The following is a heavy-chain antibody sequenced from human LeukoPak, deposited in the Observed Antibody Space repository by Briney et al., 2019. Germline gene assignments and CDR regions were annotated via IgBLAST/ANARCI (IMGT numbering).Heavy chain of an antibody. CDR3: ARDLASTFNWEFDF. D-gene: IGHD1-26*01. Sequence: GASVKVSCKASGYTFAGYFIHWVRQAPGQGLAWMGRINPNSGDTEYAPKCQSWVTMTRDTSISTAYVEVRRLISDDTAVYYCARDLASTFNWEFDFWGQGTLVIVSS. J-gene: IGHJ4*02. V-gene: IGHV1-2*04. CDR2: INPNSGDT. CDR1: GYTFAGYF.